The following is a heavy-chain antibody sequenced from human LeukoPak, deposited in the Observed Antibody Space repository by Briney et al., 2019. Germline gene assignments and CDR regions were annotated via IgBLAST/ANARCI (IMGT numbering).Heavy chain of an antibody. J-gene: IGHJ4*02. CDR1: GYTFTSYG. Sequence: ASGKVSCKASGYTFTSYGISWVGQAPGQGLEGMGWISAYNGNTNYAQKLQGRVTMTTDTSTSTAYMELRSLRSDDTAVYYCARRGAGSYYFDYWGQGTLVTVSS. CDR2: ISAYNGNT. D-gene: IGHD3-10*01. V-gene: IGHV1-18*01. CDR3: ARRGAGSYYFDY.